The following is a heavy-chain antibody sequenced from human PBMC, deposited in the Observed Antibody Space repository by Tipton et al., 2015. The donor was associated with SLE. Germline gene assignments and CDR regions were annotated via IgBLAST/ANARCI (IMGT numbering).Heavy chain of an antibody. CDR3: ARVSDPLGYSSGWPDY. D-gene: IGHD6-19*01. CDR1: GYTFTSYG. V-gene: IGHV1-18*01. J-gene: IGHJ4*02. CDR2: ISAYNGNT. Sequence: QLVQSGAEVKKPGASVKGSCKASGYTFTSYGISWVRQAPGQGLEWMGWISAYNGNTNYAQKLQGRVTMTTDTSTSTAYMELRSLRSDDTAVYYCARVSDPLGYSSGWPDYWGQGTLVTVSS.